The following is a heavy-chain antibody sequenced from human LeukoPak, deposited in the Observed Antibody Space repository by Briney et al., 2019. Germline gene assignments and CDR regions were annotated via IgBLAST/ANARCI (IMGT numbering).Heavy chain of an antibody. CDR3: ARVWEGSALLWFGQSGPFDI. CDR1: GFTFSSYA. D-gene: IGHD3-10*01. J-gene: IGHJ3*02. CDR2: ISSNGGST. V-gene: IGHV3-64*01. Sequence: GGSLRLSCAASGFTFSSYAMHWVRQAPGKGLEYVSAISSNGGSTYYANSVKGRFTISRDNSKSTLYLQMGSLRAEDMAVYYCARVWEGSALLWFGQSGPFDIWGQGTMVTVSS.